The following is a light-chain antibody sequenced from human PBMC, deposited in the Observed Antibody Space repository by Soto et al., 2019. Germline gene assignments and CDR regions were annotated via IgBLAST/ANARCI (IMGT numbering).Light chain of an antibody. CDR2: RNN. V-gene: IGLV1-47*01. J-gene: IGLJ2*01. CDR3: AAWDDSLSGHVV. Sequence: QSVLTQPRSASGTPGQRVTISRSGSSSNIGSNYVYWYQQLPGTAPKLLIYRNNQRPSGVPDRFSGSKSGTSASLAISGLRSQDEADYYCAAWDDSLSGHVVFGGGTKVTVL. CDR1: SSNIGSNY.